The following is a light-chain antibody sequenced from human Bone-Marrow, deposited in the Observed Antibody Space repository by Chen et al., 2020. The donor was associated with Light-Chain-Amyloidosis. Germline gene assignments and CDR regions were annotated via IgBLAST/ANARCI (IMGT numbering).Light chain of an antibody. CDR3: QSADSSGTYEVI. CDR2: RDT. CDR1: DLPTKY. Sequence: SYELTQPPSVSVSPGKTARITCSGDDLPTKYAYWYQQKPGQAPVRVIHRDTERPSGISERFSGSISGKTATLTISGVQAEDEADYHCQSADSSGTYEVIFGGGTKLTVL. J-gene: IGLJ2*01. V-gene: IGLV3-25*03.